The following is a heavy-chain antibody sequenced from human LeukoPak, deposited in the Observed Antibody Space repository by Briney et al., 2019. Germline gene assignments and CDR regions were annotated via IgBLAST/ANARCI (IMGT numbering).Heavy chain of an antibody. D-gene: IGHD1-1*01. CDR3: TRERQLDPSEDAFDI. CDR2: IIPIIGTG. CDR1: GGTFTSNA. V-gene: IGHV1-69*13. J-gene: IGHJ3*02. Sequence: SVTLSFNSTGGTFTSNAISWIRNAPGDGLEWVGVIIPIIGTGNYAKKFHDRVTITADESTNTTYMEPSSLRSEDTAVYCCTRERQLDPSEDAFDIWGQGTMVTVSS.